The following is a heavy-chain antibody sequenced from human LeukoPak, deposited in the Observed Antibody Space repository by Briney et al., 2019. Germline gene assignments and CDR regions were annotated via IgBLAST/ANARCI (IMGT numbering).Heavy chain of an antibody. Sequence: PGGSLRLSCAASGFTFSSYGMHWVRQAPGKGLEWVAVIWNDGINRYYADSVKGRFTISRDNSKNTLYLQMNSLRAEDTAVYYCARAEVPAAIKSGAFDIWGQGTMVTVSS. J-gene: IGHJ3*02. D-gene: IGHD2-2*01. CDR1: GFTFSSYG. V-gene: IGHV3-33*01. CDR2: IWNDGINR. CDR3: ARAEVPAAIKSGAFDI.